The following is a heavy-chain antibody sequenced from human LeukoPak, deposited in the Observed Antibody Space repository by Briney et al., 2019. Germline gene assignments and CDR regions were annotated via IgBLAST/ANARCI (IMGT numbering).Heavy chain of an antibody. CDR3: ASRSTYNYGRTGYFDH. J-gene: IGHJ4*02. Sequence: GGSLRLSCAASGFTFSSYAMHWVRQAPGKGLEWVAVISYDGSNKYYADSVKGRFTISRDNAKNSLFLQMNSLRAEDTALYYCASRSTYNYGRTGYFDHWGQGTLVTVSS. D-gene: IGHD5-18*01. CDR1: GFTFSSYA. CDR2: ISYDGSNK. V-gene: IGHV3-30*04.